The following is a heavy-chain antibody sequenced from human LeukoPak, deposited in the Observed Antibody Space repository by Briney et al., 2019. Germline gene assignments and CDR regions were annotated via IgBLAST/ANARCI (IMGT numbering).Heavy chain of an antibody. CDR2: INPSGGSA. V-gene: IGHV1-46*01. J-gene: IGHJ6*03. CDR1: GYTFTSYY. D-gene: IGHD1-26*01. Sequence: SGTLCCSASGYTFTSYYMHWERQAPGQGLEWRGIINPSGGSASYAQKFEGRVTMTRNMSTSTVYMELRRLRSDDTAVYYCARDLVSGSCPTDYDMDVWGKGTTVTVSS. CDR3: ARDLVSGSCPTDYDMDV.